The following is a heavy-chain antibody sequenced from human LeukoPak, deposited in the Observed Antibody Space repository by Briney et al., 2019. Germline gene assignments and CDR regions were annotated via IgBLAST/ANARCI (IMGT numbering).Heavy chain of an antibody. Sequence: PGGSLRLSCAASGFTFSNAWMSWVRQAPGKGLEWVGFIRSKAYGGTTEYAASVKGRFTTSRDDSEGVAYLQMNSLKTEDTAVYYCTRDQTPYYWGQGTLVTVSS. J-gene: IGHJ4*02. CDR2: IRSKAYGGTT. V-gene: IGHV3-49*04. CDR1: GFTFSNAW. CDR3: TRDQTPYY.